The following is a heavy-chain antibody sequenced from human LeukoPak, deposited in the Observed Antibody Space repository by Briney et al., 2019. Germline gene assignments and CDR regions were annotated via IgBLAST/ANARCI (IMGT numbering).Heavy chain of an antibody. Sequence: PSETLSLTCTVSGGSISSGDYYWSWIRQPPGKGLEWIGYIYYSGSTYYNPSLKSRVTISVDTSKNQFSLKLSSVTAADTAVYYCARISLGPERPIDYWGQGTLVTVSS. J-gene: IGHJ4*02. CDR1: GGSISSGDYY. V-gene: IGHV4-30-4*08. CDR3: ARISLGPERPIDY. D-gene: IGHD2-2*01. CDR2: IYYSGST.